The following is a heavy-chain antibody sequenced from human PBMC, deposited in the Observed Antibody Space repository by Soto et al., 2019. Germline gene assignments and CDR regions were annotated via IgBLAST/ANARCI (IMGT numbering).Heavy chain of an antibody. CDR2: INSDGSST. CDR3: ARRHRPSYTSDY. Sequence: WSLRLSCAASVFTFSSYWMHWVRQAPGKGLVWVSRINSDGSSTSYADSVKGRFTISRDNAKNTLYLQMNSLRDDDTAIYYCARRHRPSYTSDYWGQGTLVTVSS. CDR1: VFTFSSYW. V-gene: IGHV3-74*01. J-gene: IGHJ4*02. D-gene: IGHD4-4*01.